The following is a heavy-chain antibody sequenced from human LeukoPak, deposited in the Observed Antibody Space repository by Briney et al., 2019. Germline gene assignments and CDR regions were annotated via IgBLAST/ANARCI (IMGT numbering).Heavy chain of an antibody. CDR2: IKKDGTYR. CDR1: GFIFSRHW. Sequence: PGGSLRLSCAASGFIFSRHWMHWVRQAPGEGLVCVARIKKDGTYRDYGDSVKGRFTISRDNAKNTLYLQMNSLRVEDTARYYCVRDDDVYGSDYWGQGTVVTVSS. J-gene: IGHJ4*02. V-gene: IGHV3-74*01. CDR3: VRDDDVYGSDY. D-gene: IGHD3-16*01.